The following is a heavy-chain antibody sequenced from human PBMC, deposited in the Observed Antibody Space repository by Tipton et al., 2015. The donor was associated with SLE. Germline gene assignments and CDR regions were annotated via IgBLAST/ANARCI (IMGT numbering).Heavy chain of an antibody. CDR1: GFTFSSYG. CDR3: ASWGSSSWYLFDY. D-gene: IGHD6-13*01. J-gene: IGHJ4*02. Sequence: SLRLSCAASGFTFSSYGMHWVRQAPGKGLEWVSSISSSSSYIYYADSVKGRFTISRDNAKNSLYLQMNSLRAEDTAVYYCASWGSSSWYLFDYWGQGTLVTVSS. V-gene: IGHV3-21*01. CDR2: ISSSSSYI.